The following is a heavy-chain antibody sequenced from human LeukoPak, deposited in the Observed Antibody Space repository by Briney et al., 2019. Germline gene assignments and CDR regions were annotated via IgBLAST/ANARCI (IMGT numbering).Heavy chain of an antibody. CDR2: IKQDGSEK. CDR1: GFTFSSYW. V-gene: IGHV3-7*01. J-gene: IGHJ4*02. CDR3: AKYNRDWDFDY. Sequence: GGSLRLSCAAPGFTFSSYWMSWVRQAPGKGLEWVANIKQDGSEKYYVDSVKGRFTISRDNAKNSLYLYMNSLRAEDTAVYYCAKYNRDWDFDYWGQGILVTVSS. D-gene: IGHD1-14*01.